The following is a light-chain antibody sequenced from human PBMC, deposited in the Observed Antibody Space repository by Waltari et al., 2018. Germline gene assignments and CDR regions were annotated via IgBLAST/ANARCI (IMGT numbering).Light chain of an antibody. V-gene: IGLV2-14*01. CDR3: SSYTSSSTPVV. CDR2: EVS. J-gene: IGLJ2*01. CDR1: SSDVGGFNY. Sequence: QSALTQPASVSGSPGRPITISCTGTSSDVGGFNYVSWYQQHPGKAPKLMIYEVSNRPSGVSNLFYGSKSGNTASLTISGLQAEDEADYYCSSYTSSSTPVVFGGGTKLTVL.